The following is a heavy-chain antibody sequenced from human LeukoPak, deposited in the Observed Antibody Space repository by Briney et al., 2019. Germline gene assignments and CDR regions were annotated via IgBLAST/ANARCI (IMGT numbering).Heavy chain of an antibody. CDR2: ISGSGGST. Sequence: PGGSLRLSCAASGFTLSSYAMSWVRQAPGKGLEWVSAISGSGGSTYYADSVKGRFTISRDNSKNTLYLQMNSLRAEDTAVYYCAKAVERITIFGVVISYFDYWGQGTLVTVSS. V-gene: IGHV3-23*01. CDR3: AKAVERITIFGVVISYFDY. D-gene: IGHD3-3*01. J-gene: IGHJ4*02. CDR1: GFTLSSYA.